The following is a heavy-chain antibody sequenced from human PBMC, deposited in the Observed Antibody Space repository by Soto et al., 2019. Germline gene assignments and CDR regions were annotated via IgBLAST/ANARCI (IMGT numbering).Heavy chain of an antibody. Sequence: QVQLVQSGAEVKKPGASVKVSCKASGYTFTNYDINWVRQATGQGLEWMGWMRPNNGNTGYAQKFQGRVTMTRNHSINTAYMELSSLRSEDTAVYYCASWAGYSKWGQGTLVTVSS. CDR1: GYTFTNYD. CDR2: MRPNNGNT. V-gene: IGHV1-8*01. D-gene: IGHD3-9*01. J-gene: IGHJ4*02. CDR3: ASWAGYSK.